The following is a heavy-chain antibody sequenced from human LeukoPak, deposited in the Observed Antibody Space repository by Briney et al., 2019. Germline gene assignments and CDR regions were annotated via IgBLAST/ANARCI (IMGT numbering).Heavy chain of an antibody. CDR1: EFTFNNYG. D-gene: IGHD2-15*01. V-gene: IGHV3-30*18. J-gene: IGHJ4*02. CDR2: ISYDGSNK. CDR3: AKAPRFVAPLDY. Sequence: GGSLRLSCAASEFTFNNYGMHWVRQAPGKGLEWVAVISYDGSNKYYADSMKGRFTISRDNSKNTLYLQMNSLRAEDTAVYYCAKAPRFVAPLDYWGQGTLVTVSS.